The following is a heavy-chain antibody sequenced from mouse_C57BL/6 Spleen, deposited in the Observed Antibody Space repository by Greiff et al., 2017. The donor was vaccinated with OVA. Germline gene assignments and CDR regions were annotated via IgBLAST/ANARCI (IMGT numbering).Heavy chain of an antibody. Sequence: VQLQQSGAELVRPGASVKMSCKASGYTFTSYYMHWVKQTPSQGLEWIGAIYPGNGDTSYNQKFKGKATLTVAKSSSTAYMQLSSLTSEDSAVYFCAIAPFGGCIADWGKGTLVTVSA. D-gene: IGHD6-1*01. J-gene: IGHJ3*01. CDR1: GYTFTSYY. CDR3: AIAPFGGCIAD. CDR2: IYPGNGDT. V-gene: IGHV1-12*01.